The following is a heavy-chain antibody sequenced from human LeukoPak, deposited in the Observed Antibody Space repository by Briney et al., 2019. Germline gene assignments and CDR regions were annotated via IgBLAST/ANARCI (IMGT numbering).Heavy chain of an antibody. Sequence: ASVKVSCKASGYTFTSYGISWVRQAPGQGLEWMGWISAYNGNTYYAQKLQGRVTMTTDTSASTAYMELRSLRAEDTALYYCAKDISFARRYYFDYWGQGTLVTVSS. J-gene: IGHJ4*02. CDR2: ISAYNGNT. CDR3: AKDISFARRYYFDY. V-gene: IGHV1-18*01. CDR1: GYTFTSYG.